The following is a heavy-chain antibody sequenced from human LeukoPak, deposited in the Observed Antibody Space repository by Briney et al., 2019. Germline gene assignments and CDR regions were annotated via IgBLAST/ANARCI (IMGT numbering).Heavy chain of an antibody. CDR2: ISYDGSSQ. Sequence: GRSLRLSCAASKFIFSSYAMHWVRQAPGKGLEWLAAISYDGSSQYYADSVRGRFTISRDNSKNTLNLQMNSLRAEDTAVYYCARGWPFYYYYGMDVWGQGTTVTVSS. J-gene: IGHJ6*02. V-gene: IGHV3-30*14. CDR1: KFIFSSYA. CDR3: ARGWPFYYYYGMDV.